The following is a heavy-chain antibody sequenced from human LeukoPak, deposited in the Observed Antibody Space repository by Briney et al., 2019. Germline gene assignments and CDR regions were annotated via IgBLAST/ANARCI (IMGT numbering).Heavy chain of an antibody. V-gene: IGHV4-39*01. Sequence: SETLSLTCTVSGASISNTGYYWAWIRQPPGRGLEWIGSIYYSGSTYYSPSLTSRVTMSLDTSKNRFSLKLNSVTAADTAVYYCARHVTSCSSLDQWGQGTHVTVSS. CDR1: GASISNTGYY. J-gene: IGHJ4*02. CDR2: IYYSGST. D-gene: IGHD2-15*01. CDR3: ARHVTSCSSLDQ.